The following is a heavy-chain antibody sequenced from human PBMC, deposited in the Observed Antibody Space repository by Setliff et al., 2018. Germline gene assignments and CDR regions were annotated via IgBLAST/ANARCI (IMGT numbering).Heavy chain of an antibody. Sequence: PSETLSLTCAVYGGSFQGYYWSWIRQSPERGLEWIGEINSSGDTNYNPSLESRVTMSIDPSKNQFSLTLTSVTAADTAVYYCAGDRRGGYGAINWFDPWGQGTLVTVSS. V-gene: IGHV4-34*10. CDR1: GGSFQGYY. J-gene: IGHJ5*02. D-gene: IGHD3-16*01. CDR3: AGDRRGGYGAINWFDP. CDR2: INSSGDT.